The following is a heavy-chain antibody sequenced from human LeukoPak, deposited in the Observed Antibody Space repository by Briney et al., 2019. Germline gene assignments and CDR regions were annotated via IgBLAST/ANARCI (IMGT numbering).Heavy chain of an antibody. CDR3: ARDVVITIFGVDYFDY. J-gene: IGHJ4*02. D-gene: IGHD3-3*01. CDR1: GFTFSSYS. V-gene: IGHV3-21*01. Sequence: GGSLRLSCAASGFTFSSYSMIWVRHAPGKGLEWVSYISSSSSYIYYADSVKGRFTSSRDNAKNSLSLKMNSLRADDRAVYYCARDVVITIFGVDYFDYWGQGTLVTVSS. CDR2: ISSSSSYI.